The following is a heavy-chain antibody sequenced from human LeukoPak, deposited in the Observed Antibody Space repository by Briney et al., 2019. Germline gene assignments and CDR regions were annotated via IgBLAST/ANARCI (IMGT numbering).Heavy chain of an antibody. CDR1: GGTFSSCA. CDR3: ARGEISSPRMGDYGSGSYYSSNFDY. V-gene: IGHV1-69*13. Sequence: GASVKVSCKASGGTFSSCAISWVRQAPGQGLEWMGGIIPIFGTANYARKFQGRVTITADESTSTAYMELSSLRSEDTAVYYCARGEISSPRMGDYGSGSYYSSNFDYWGQGTLVTVSS. D-gene: IGHD3-10*01. J-gene: IGHJ4*02. CDR2: IIPIFGTA.